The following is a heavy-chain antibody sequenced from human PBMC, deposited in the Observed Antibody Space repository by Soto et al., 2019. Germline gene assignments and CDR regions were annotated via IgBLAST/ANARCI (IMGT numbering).Heavy chain of an antibody. D-gene: IGHD3-3*01. V-gene: IGHV3-9*01. J-gene: IGHJ4*02. CDR2: ISWNSGTI. CDR1: GFTFDDYA. CDR3: AKDDDFWSGCFDY. Sequence: EVRLVESGGGLVQPGRSLRLSCAASGFTFDDYAMHWVRQAPGKGLEWVSGISWNSGTIGYAASVRGRFTISRDNAKNSLYLQRNSLRAEDTAFYYCAKDDDFWSGCFDYWGQGTLVTVSA.